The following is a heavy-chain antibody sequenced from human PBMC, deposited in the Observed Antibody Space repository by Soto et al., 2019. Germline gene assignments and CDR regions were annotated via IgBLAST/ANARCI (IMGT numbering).Heavy chain of an antibody. CDR3: ARASPVSGYDLKPYYYGMDV. Sequence: SVKVSCKASGGTFSSYAISWVRQAPGQGLEWMGGIIPIFGTANYAQKFQGRVTITADKSTSTAYMELSSLRSEDTAVYYCARASPVSGYDLKPYYYGMDVWGQGTTVTVSS. D-gene: IGHD5-12*01. CDR1: GGTFSSYA. V-gene: IGHV1-69*06. CDR2: IIPIFGTA. J-gene: IGHJ6*02.